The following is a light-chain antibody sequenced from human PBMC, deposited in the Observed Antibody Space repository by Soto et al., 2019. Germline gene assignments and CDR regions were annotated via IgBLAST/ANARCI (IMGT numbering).Light chain of an antibody. CDR2: AAS. J-gene: IGKJ1*01. V-gene: IGKV3-15*01. CDR1: QSVSSN. CDR3: QQYNNWPQT. Sequence: EIVMTQSPATLSVSQGERATLSCRASQSVSSNLAWYQQKPGQAPRLLIYAASTRATDIPARFSGSGSGTEFTLTISSLQSEDFAEYHCQQYNNWPQTFGQGTKVDIK.